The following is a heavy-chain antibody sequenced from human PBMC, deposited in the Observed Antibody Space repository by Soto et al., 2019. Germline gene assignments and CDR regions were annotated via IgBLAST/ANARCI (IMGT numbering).Heavy chain of an antibody. D-gene: IGHD1-26*01. Sequence: PSETLSLTCVVSNFSISSGYYWGWIRQSPGKGLEWIASIYRSGTTSHNPSLKSRVTISVDPSKNQFSLMLTAVTAADTAVYYCARTHSGSYYSVFNYWGRGSLVTVSS. J-gene: IGHJ4*02. CDR1: NFSISSGYY. CDR2: IYRSGTT. V-gene: IGHV4-38-2*01. CDR3: ARTHSGSYYSVFNY.